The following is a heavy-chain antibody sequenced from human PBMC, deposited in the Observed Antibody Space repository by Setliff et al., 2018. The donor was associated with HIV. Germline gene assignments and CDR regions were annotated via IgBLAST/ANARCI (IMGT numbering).Heavy chain of an antibody. CDR3: ARALWFGDFRFTGDWYFDF. D-gene: IGHD3-10*01. CDR2: MHPNSGAT. J-gene: IGHJ2*01. V-gene: IGHV1-2*02. Sequence: VASVKVSCKTSGYTFTASYLHWVRQAPGQGLQWMGWMHPNSGATKYAQKFRDRVTLTGDTSISTASMELSRLRSDDTAVYYCARALWFGDFRFTGDWYFDFWGRGTLVTVSS. CDR1: GYTFTASY.